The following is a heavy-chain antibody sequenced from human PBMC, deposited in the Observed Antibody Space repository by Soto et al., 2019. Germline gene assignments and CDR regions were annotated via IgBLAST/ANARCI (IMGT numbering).Heavy chain of an antibody. D-gene: IGHD5-18*01. J-gene: IGHJ4*02. V-gene: IGHV4-31*03. CDR2: IYYSGST. CDR1: GGSISSGGYY. Sequence: QVQLQESGPGLVKPSQTLSLTCTVSGGSISSGGYYWSWIRQHPGKGLEWIGYIYYSGSTYYNPSLKSRVTISVYTSNDQFSLKMSSVTAADTAVYYCARVGYSCGYVDYWGQGTLFTVSS. CDR3: ARVGYSCGYVDY.